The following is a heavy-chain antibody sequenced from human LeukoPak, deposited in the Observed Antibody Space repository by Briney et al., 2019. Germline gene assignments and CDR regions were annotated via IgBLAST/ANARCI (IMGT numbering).Heavy chain of an antibody. CDR1: GYTFTGYY. J-gene: IGHJ4*02. Sequence: ASVKVSCKASGYTFTGYYMHWVRQAPGQGLEWMGWINPNSGGTNYAQKFQGRVTMTRDTSISTAYMELSRLRSDDTAVYYCARDPSVAGSRYYFDYWGQGTLVTVSS. D-gene: IGHD6-19*01. CDR3: ARDPSVAGSRYYFDY. V-gene: IGHV1-2*02. CDR2: INPNSGGT.